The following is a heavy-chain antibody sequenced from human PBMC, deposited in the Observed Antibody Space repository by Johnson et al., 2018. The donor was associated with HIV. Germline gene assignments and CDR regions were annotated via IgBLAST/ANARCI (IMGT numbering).Heavy chain of an antibody. D-gene: IGHD3-9*01. CDR2: IGTAGDT. CDR3: AKEFRLGYPPQIDAFDI. V-gene: IGHV3-13*01. CDR1: GFTFSSYD. Sequence: VQLVESGGGLVKPGGSLRLSCAASGFTFSSYDMHWVRQATGKGLEWVSAIGTAGDTYYPGSVKGRFTISRDNSKNTLYLQMNSLRAEDTAVYYCAKEFRLGYPPQIDAFDILGQGTMVTVSS. J-gene: IGHJ3*02.